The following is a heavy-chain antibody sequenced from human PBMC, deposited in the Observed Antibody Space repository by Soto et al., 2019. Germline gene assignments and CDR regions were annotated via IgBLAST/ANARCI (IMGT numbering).Heavy chain of an antibody. CDR3: AREWGRSYYYGMDV. CDR1: GFIFSDYA. V-gene: IGHV3-30-3*01. J-gene: IGHJ6*02. Sequence: GSLRLSCRASGFIFSDYAIHWVRQAPGRGLEWVAVLIDDGYFQYYADSVKGRFTISSDKSNNTVYLHMSSLRVDDTAVYYCAREWGRSYYYGMDVWGQGTTVTVSS. CDR2: LIDDGYFQ. D-gene: IGHD3-10*01.